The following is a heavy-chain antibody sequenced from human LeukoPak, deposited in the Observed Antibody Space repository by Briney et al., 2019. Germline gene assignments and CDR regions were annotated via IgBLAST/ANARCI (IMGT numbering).Heavy chain of an antibody. Sequence: GGSLRLSCAASGFTFSSYAMHWVRQAPGKGLEWVAVISYDGSNKYYADSVKGRFTISRDNSKNTLYLQMNSLRAEDTAVYYCARLIGPSGQVDYWGQGTLVTVSS. CDR2: ISYDGSNK. CDR3: ARLIGPSGQVDY. J-gene: IGHJ4*02. V-gene: IGHV3-30-3*01. CDR1: GFTFSSYA. D-gene: IGHD6-19*01.